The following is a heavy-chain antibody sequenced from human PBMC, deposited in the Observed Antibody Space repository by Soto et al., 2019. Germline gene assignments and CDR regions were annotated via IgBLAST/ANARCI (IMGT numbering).Heavy chain of an antibody. J-gene: IGHJ4*02. CDR2: INVYNGNT. V-gene: IGHV1-18*01. CDR3: ARDTAMALPDA. D-gene: IGHD5-18*01. Sequence: ASVKVSCKASCYTFTSYGISWVRQAPGQGLEWKGWINVYNGNTNYAQKLQGRVTMTTDTSTSTAYMELRSLSSDDTAVYYCARDTAMALPDAWGQGTLVTVSS. CDR1: CYTFTSYG.